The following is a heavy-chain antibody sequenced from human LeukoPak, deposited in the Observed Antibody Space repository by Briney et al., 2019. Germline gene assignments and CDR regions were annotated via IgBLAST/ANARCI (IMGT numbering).Heavy chain of an antibody. CDR1: GGSISSYY. CDR2: IYYSGST. Sequence: PSETLSLTCTVSGGSISSYYWSWIRQPPGKGLEWIGYIYYSGSTNYNPSLKSRVTISVDTSKNQFSLKLSSVTAADTAVYYCARVRTYDSSGYYYYRFGIFDYWGQGTLVTVSS. V-gene: IGHV4-59*01. CDR3: ARVRTYDSSGYYYYRFGIFDY. J-gene: IGHJ4*02. D-gene: IGHD3-22*01.